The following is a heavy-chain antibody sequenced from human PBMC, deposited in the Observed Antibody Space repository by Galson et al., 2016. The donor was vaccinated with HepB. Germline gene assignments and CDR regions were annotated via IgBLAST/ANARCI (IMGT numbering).Heavy chain of an antibody. CDR1: GGTYTKNL. Sequence: SVKVSCKVSGGTYTKNLISWVRQAPGQGLQWMGGIVPKFGTANYAQKFQGRVTITADDSTRTVYMELGSLRSEDTALYYCASGGVAMIDTPFYNMDVWGQRTTVTVTS. J-gene: IGHJ6*02. D-gene: IGHD2/OR15-2a*01. CDR3: ASGGVAMIDTPFYNMDV. V-gene: IGHV1-69*13. CDR2: IVPKFGTA.